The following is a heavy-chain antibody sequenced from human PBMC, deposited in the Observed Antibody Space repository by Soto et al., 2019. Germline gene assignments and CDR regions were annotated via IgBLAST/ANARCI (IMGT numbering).Heavy chain of an antibody. CDR1: GGPISSSSYY. D-gene: IGHD3-9*01. CDR3: ATLQPYYDILTGYLDY. Sequence: SETLSLTCTVSGGPISSSSYYWGWIRQPPGKGLEWIGSIYYSGSTYYNPSLKSRVTISVDTSKNQFSLKLSSVTAADTAVYYCATLQPYYDILTGYLDYRGQGTLVTVSS. CDR2: IYYSGST. V-gene: IGHV4-39*01. J-gene: IGHJ4*02.